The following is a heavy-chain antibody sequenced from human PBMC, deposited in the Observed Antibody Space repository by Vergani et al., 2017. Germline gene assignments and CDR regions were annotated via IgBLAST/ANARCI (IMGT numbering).Heavy chain of an antibody. D-gene: IGHD3-9*01. Sequence: QSQLVQSGDEVKKPGASVKVSCKTSGYSFINYGISWVRQAPGQGLEWLGWVSPYNVNTNYGQKIQGRVTMTTETSTRTAYMQLRSLTFDDTAVYYCAREGFYDNIRVTYRPPSYNGMGVWGQGTKVTVAS. CDR1: GYSFINYG. CDR2: VSPYNVNT. V-gene: IGHV1-18*01. J-gene: IGHJ6*02. CDR3: AREGFYDNIRVTYRPPSYNGMGV.